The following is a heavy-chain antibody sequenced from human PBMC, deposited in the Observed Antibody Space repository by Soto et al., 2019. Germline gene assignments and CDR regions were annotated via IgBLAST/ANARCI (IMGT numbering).Heavy chain of an antibody. Sequence: PSETLSLTCTVSGGSISSYYWSWIRQPPGKGLEWIGYIYYSGSTNYNPSLKSRVTISVDTSKNQFSLKLSSVTAADTAVYYCARSAGGGAPDYWGQGTLGTVSS. CDR3: ARSAGGGAPDY. CDR2: IYYSGST. J-gene: IGHJ4*02. V-gene: IGHV4-59*01. D-gene: IGHD3-16*01. CDR1: GGSISSYY.